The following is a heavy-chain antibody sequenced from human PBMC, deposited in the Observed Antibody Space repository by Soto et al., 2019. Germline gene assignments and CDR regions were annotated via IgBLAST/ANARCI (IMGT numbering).Heavy chain of an antibody. CDR3: ARDRPYYYGSGSNNWFDP. V-gene: IGHV4-4*02. CDR2: IYHSGST. Sequence: SETLSLTCAVSSGSVSSGNWWIWVRQPPAKGLEWIGEIYHSGSTNYNPSLKSRVTISVDKSKNQFSLNVSSVTAADTAVYYCARDRPYYYGSGSNNWFDPWGQGTLVTVSS. CDR1: SGSVSSGNW. J-gene: IGHJ5*02. D-gene: IGHD3-10*01.